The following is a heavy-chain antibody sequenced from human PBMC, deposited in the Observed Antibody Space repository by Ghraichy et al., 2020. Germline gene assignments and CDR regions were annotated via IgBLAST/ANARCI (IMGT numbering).Heavy chain of an antibody. CDR2: INHSGNT. J-gene: IGHJ4*02. V-gene: IGHV4-34*01. D-gene: IGHD1-26*01. CDR3: ARGVGASPWFAY. CDR1: DGSFSGYY. Sequence: SETLSLTCAVSDGSFSGYYWNWIRQPPGRGLEWIGEINHSGNTNYNPSLKCRVTISLDTSQNQFSLKLSSVTAAATAVYYCARGVGASPWFAYWGPGNLVTVSS.